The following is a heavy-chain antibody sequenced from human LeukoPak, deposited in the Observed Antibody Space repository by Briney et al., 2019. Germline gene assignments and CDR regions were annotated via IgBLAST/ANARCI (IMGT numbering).Heavy chain of an antibody. Sequence: GESLKISCKDSEYSFTNYWIGWVRQMPGKGLEWMGIIRPDDSDTRYSTSFQGQVTISADKSTSTAYLQWSSLKASDTAMYYCTRARHGNCYWDHWGQGTLVTVSS. CDR2: IRPDDSDT. V-gene: IGHV5-51*01. CDR3: TRARHGNCYWDH. J-gene: IGHJ4*02. D-gene: IGHD1-7*01. CDR1: EYSFTNYW.